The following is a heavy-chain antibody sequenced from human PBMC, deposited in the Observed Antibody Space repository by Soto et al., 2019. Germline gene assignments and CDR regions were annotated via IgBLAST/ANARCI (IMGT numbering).Heavy chain of an antibody. Sequence: QVQLVQSGAEVKKPGASVKVSCKASGYTFTSYYMHWVRQAPGQGLEWMGIINPSGGSTSYAQKFQGRVTMTRDTSTSTVYMELSSLRSEDTAVYYCARDRLRGIVVVVAAPSDYYYGMDVWGQGTTVTVSS. CDR1: GYTFTSYY. CDR3: ARDRLRGIVVVVAAPSDYYYGMDV. CDR2: INPSGGST. V-gene: IGHV1-46*01. D-gene: IGHD2-15*01. J-gene: IGHJ6*02.